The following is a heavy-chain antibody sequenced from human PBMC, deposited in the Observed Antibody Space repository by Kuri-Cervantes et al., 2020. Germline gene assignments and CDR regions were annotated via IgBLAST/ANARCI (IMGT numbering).Heavy chain of an antibody. V-gene: IGHV1-46*01. CDR2: INPSGGST. D-gene: IGHD6-6*01. CDR3: ARGKSIAARRAYSHWFDP. CDR1: GYTFTSYY. Sequence: ASVKVSCKASGYTFTSYYMHWVRQAPGQGLEWMGIINPSGGSTSYAQKFQGRVTMTRDTSISTAYMELSSLRSEDTAVYYCARGKSIAARRAYSHWFDPWGQGTLVTVSS. J-gene: IGHJ5*02.